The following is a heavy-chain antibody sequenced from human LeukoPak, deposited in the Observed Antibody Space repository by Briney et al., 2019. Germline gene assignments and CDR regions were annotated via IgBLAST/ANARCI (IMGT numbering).Heavy chain of an antibody. J-gene: IGHJ5*02. Sequence: ASETLSLTCAVSGYCISSGYYWGWIRQPPGKGLEWIGSIYHSGSTYYNPSLKSRVTISVDTSKNQFSLKLSSVTAADTAVYYCARGYYYGSGGRFDPWGQGTLVTVSS. CDR1: GYCISSGYY. CDR2: IYHSGST. CDR3: ARGYYYGSGGRFDP. D-gene: IGHD3-10*01. V-gene: IGHV4-38-2*01.